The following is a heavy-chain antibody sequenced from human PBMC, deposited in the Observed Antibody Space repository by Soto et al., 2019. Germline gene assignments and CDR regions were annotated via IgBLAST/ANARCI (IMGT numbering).Heavy chain of an antibody. D-gene: IGHD5-12*01. Sequence: GGSLRLSCAASGFSFSNYAMTWVRQAPGKGLEWVSTISDVEGATYSADSVKGRFTTSRDNSKNTVFLQMDKLRAEDTAVYFCVTGARPPPKISGLICGRNWRQGTPVTVS. V-gene: IGHV3-23*01. CDR1: GFSFSNYA. J-gene: IGHJ4*02. CDR3: VTGARPPPKISGLICGRN. CDR2: ISDVEGAT.